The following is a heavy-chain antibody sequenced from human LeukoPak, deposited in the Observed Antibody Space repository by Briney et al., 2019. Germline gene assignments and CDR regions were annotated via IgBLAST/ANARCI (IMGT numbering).Heavy chain of an antibody. J-gene: IGHJ3*02. CDR2: IYYSGST. V-gene: IGHV4-59*01. CDR1: GGSISSYY. CDR3: ARDSGLVPHAFDI. D-gene: IGHD6-6*01. Sequence: SETLSLTCTVSGGSISSYYWSWIRQPPGKGLEWIGYIYYSGSTSYNPSLKSRVTISVDTSKNQFSLKLSSVTAADTAVYYCARDSGLVPHAFDIWGQGTMVTVSS.